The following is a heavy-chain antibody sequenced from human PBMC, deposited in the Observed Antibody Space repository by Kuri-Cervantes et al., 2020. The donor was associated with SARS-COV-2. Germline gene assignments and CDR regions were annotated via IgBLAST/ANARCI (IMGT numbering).Heavy chain of an antibody. CDR1: GFTFSSYA. CDR2: ISYDGSNK. Sequence: GESLKISCAASGFTFSSYAMHWVRQAPGKVLEWVAVISYDGSNKYYADSVKGRFTISRDNSKNTLYLQMNSLRAEDTAVYYCERAVVVTAMPFGYWGQGTLVTVSS. CDR3: ERAVVVTAMPFGY. J-gene: IGHJ4*02. D-gene: IGHD2-21*02. V-gene: IGHV3-30-3*01.